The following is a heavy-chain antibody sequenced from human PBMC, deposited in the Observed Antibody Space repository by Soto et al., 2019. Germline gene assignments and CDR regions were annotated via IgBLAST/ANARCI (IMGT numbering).Heavy chain of an antibody. J-gene: IGHJ6*02. Sequence: GGSLRLSCAASGSTFSVYSMTWVRQAPGKGLEWVANIKEDGSEKYYVDSVKGRFTISRDNAKNSLYLRMNSLRAEDTAVYYCARASHWSSGYYHYYYAMDVWGQGTTVTVSS. D-gene: IGHD3-22*01. CDR3: ARASHWSSGYYHYYYAMDV. CDR1: GSTFSVYS. V-gene: IGHV3-7*01. CDR2: IKEDGSEK.